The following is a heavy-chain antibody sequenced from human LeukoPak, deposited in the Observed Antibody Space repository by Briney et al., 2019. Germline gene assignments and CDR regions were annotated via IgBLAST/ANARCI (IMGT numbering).Heavy chain of an antibody. CDR2: MTVTNKI. J-gene: IGHJ3*02. V-gene: IGHV3-69-1*01. CDR3: ARAQTLFWEFDGFDI. CDR1: GFTFSSHS. Sequence: GGSLRLSCAASGFTFSSHSINWVRQAPGKGLEWIATMTVTNKINYADSVKGRFTISRDNAESSVYLQMNSLRDEDTAVYSCARAQTLFWEFDGFDIWGRGTKVTVSS. D-gene: IGHD3-3*01.